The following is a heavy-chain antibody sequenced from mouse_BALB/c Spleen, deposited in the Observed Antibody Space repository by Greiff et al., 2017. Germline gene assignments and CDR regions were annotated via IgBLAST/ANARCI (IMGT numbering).Heavy chain of an antibody. CDR1: GFNIKDTY. D-gene: IGHD2-14*01. CDR2: INPNNGGT. J-gene: IGHJ4*01. Sequence: EVQLQQSGAELVKPGASVKLSCTASGFNIKDTYMHWVKQSHGKSLEWIGGINPNNGGTSYNQKFKGKATLTVDKSSSTAYMELRSLTSEDSAVYYCARRGYFSMDYWGQGTSVTVSS. CDR3: ARRGYFSMDY. V-gene: IGHV1-22*01.